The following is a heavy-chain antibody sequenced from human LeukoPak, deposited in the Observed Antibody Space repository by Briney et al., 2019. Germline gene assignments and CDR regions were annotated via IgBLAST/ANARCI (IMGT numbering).Heavy chain of an antibody. CDR3: ATRRNWNYHY. Sequence: PSETLSLTCTVSGGSISRSSYYWGWIRQPPGKGLEWIGSIYYSGSTYYNPSLKSRVTISVDTSKNQFSLKLSSVTAADTAVYYCATRRNWNYHYWGQGTLVTVSS. J-gene: IGHJ4*02. CDR2: IYYSGST. V-gene: IGHV4-39*07. CDR1: GGSISRSSYY. D-gene: IGHD1-7*01.